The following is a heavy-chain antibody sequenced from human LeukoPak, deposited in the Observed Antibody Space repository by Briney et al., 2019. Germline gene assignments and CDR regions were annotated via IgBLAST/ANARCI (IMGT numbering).Heavy chain of an antibody. CDR1: GGSISSYY. J-gene: IGHJ4*02. D-gene: IGHD2-15*01. CDR2: IYTSGST. CDR3: ARAPLGYCSGGSCYPFDY. V-gene: IGHV4-4*07. Sequence: SETLSLTCTVSGGSISSYYWSWIRQPAGKGLEWIGHIYTSGSTNYNPSLKSRVTMSVDTSKNQFSLKLSSVTAADTAVYYCARAPLGYCSGGSCYPFDYWGQGTLVTVSS.